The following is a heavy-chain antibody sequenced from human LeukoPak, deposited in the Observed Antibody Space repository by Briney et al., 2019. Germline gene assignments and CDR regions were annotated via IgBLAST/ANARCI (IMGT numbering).Heavy chain of an antibody. V-gene: IGHV3-53*01. CDR1: GLTVSSNY. CDR3: ARGTPTRTAPSDY. CDR2: ISSGGTT. J-gene: IGHJ4*02. D-gene: IGHD4-17*01. Sequence: PGGSLRLSCAASGLTVSSNYLSWVREAPRKGLEWVSVISSGGTTNYADSEKGRFTSSRDNSKNTVYLQMDSLRAEDTAVYYCARGTPTRTAPSDYWGQGTLVTVSS.